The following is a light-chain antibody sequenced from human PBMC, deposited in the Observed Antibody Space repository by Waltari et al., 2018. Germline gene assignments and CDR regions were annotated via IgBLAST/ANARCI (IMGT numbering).Light chain of an antibody. CDR3: QHYLRLPVT. CDR2: HAS. Sequence: EIVLTQSPGTVSLSPGEGATLSCRASQSVNGALAWYQQKPGQAPRLLIYHASNRATGIPDRFSGIGSGTDFSLTISRLEPEDFAVYYCQHYLRLPVTFGQGTKVEI. CDR1: QSVNGA. V-gene: IGKV3-20*01. J-gene: IGKJ1*01.